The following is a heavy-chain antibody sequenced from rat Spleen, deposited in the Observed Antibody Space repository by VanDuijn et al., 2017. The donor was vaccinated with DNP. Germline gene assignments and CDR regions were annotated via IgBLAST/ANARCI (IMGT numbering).Heavy chain of an antibody. CDR1: GFSFSDYN. J-gene: IGHJ2*01. CDR3: TTESAGLRVWDY. CDR2: ISASGGST. V-gene: IGHV5-27*01. D-gene: IGHD1-4*01. Sequence: EVQLVESGGGLVQPGRSLKLSCAASGFSFSDYNMAWVRQAPKKGLEWVASISASGGSTSYRDSVKGRFTISRDNAKSTLYLQMDSLRSEDTATYYCTTESAGLRVWDYWGQGVMGTVSS.